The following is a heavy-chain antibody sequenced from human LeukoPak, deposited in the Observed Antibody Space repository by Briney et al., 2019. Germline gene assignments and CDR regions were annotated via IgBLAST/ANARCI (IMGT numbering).Heavy chain of an antibody. CDR2: ISWNSGYI. J-gene: IGHJ4*02. CDR1: GFTLDNYA. CDR3: AKVRGTYSSGYFFDY. D-gene: IGHD6-19*01. V-gene: IGHV3-9*01. Sequence: GGSLRLSCAASGFTLDNYAMHLVRQAPGKGLEWLSIISWNSGYIGYADSVKGRFTISRDNAKKSLDLQMNSLRAEDTAFYYCAKVRGTYSSGYFFDYWGQGTLVTVSS.